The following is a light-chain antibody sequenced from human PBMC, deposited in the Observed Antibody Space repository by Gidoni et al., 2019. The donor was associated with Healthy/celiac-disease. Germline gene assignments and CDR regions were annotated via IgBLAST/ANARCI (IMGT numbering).Light chain of an antibody. CDR3: YHRSKWTPQLT. CDR1: QSRSSY. Sequence: TPSCPPGSIGTLSCMASQSRSSYLSCYAQKPGKPPRLPNYVASTGATGLPAMLCSCGASTDFTHSISTLEPVHSAVYYCYHRSKWTPQLTFGGGTKVEIK. J-gene: IGKJ4*01. CDR2: VAS. V-gene: IGKV3-11*01.